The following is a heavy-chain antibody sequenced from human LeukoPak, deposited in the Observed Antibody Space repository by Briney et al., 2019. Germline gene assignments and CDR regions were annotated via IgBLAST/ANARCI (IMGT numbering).Heavy chain of an antibody. CDR3: ARVRYYDRPDY. V-gene: IGHV3-23*01. Sequence: GGSLRLSCAASGFTFSNNAMSWVRQAPGKGLEWVSATSTSGGSAYYADSVKGRFTISRDNSKNTLYLQMNSLRAEDTAVYYCARVRYYDRPDYWGQGTLVTVSS. J-gene: IGHJ4*02. D-gene: IGHD3-22*01. CDR2: TSTSGGSA. CDR1: GFTFSNNA.